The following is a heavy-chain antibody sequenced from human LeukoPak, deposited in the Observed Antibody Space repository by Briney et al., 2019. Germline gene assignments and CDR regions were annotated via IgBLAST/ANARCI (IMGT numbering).Heavy chain of an antibody. CDR1: GGSVSSTSSSYF. D-gene: IGHD3-10*01. CDR2: IYHTGST. Sequence: PSDTLSLTCTVSGGSVSSTSSSYFWNWMRQPPGKGLEWIGYIYHTGSTKYNPSLESRVTMSVDTFKDQFSLKLRSVTAADTAVYYCTRSIMNFYVSGTWGRGTLVTVSS. CDR3: TRSIMNFYVSGT. J-gene: IGHJ5*02. V-gene: IGHV4-61*01.